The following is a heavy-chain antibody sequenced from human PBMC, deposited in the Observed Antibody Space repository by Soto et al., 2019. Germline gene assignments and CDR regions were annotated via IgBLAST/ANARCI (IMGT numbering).Heavy chain of an antibody. CDR2: ILPIFGTT. CDR1: GGTFNIYN. D-gene: IGHD7-27*01. J-gene: IGHJ6*02. Sequence: QVQLVQSGAEVKKPGSSVKVSCKASGGTFNIYNINWVRQAPGQGLEWMGGILPIFGTTNYAQRFQGRLTIIADVSTSTAYMELSSLRSEDTAVYYCARDETGDSYYYYYGMDVWGQGTTVTVTS. V-gene: IGHV1-69*01. CDR3: ARDETGDSYYYYYGMDV.